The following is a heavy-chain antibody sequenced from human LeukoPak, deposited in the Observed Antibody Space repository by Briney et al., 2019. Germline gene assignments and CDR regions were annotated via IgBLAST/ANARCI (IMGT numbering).Heavy chain of an antibody. CDR1: GGSIGSGDYY. Sequence: MASETLSLTCSVSGGSIGSGDYYWSWIRQPPGKGLEWIGYIYYSGSTYYNPSLKSRVTISVDTSKNQFSLKLSSVTAADTAVYYCARDAPLEAAAGHWYFDLWGRGTLVTVSS. D-gene: IGHD6-13*01. J-gene: IGHJ2*01. V-gene: IGHV4-30-4*01. CDR2: IYYSGST. CDR3: ARDAPLEAAAGHWYFDL.